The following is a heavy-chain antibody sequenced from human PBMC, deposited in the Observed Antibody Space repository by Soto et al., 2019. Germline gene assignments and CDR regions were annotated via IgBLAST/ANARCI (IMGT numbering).Heavy chain of an antibody. V-gene: IGHV4-39*01. CDR2: IYYRGST. J-gene: IGHJ5*02. CDR1: GGSISSSSYY. D-gene: IGHD1-26*01. CDR3: ARQSPSYSNWSDP. Sequence: QLQLQESGPGLVKPSETLSLTCTVSGGSISSSSYYWGWIRQPPGKGLEWIGSIYYRGSTYYNPSHDDPITLPEDASQNQFSLKVSSVTAADPAVYYYARQSPSYSNWSDPWGQGPLVTVSS.